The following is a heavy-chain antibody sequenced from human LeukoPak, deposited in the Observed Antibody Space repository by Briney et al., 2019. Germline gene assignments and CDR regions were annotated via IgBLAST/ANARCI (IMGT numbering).Heavy chain of an antibody. V-gene: IGHV5-51*01. J-gene: IGHJ6*03. CDR1: GYSFMTYW. D-gene: IGHD6-13*01. CDR3: ARRAAAGYYYYYYMDV. Sequence: GESLKISCQASGYSFMTYWIGWVRQMPGKGLEWMGIIYPGDSDTRYSPSFQGQVTISADKSISTAYLQWSSLKASDTAMYYCARRAAAGYYYYYYMDVWGKGTTVTVSS. CDR2: IYPGDSDT.